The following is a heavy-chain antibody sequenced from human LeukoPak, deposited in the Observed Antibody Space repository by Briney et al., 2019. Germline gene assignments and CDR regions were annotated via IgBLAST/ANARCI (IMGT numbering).Heavy chain of an antibody. V-gene: IGHV4-59*08. D-gene: IGHD6-19*01. CDR2: IYYSGST. J-gene: IGHJ4*02. Sequence: SETLSLTCTVSGGSISSYYWSWIRQPPGKGLEWIGYIYYSGSTNYNPSLKSRVTISVDTSKNQFTLKLSSVTAADTAVYYCARRMKGSGWYYFDYWGQGTLVTVSS. CDR1: GGSISSYY. CDR3: ARRMKGSGWYYFDY.